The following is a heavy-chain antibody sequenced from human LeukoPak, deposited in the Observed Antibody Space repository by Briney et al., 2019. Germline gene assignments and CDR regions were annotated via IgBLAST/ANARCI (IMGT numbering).Heavy chain of an antibody. J-gene: IGHJ4*02. CDR1: GYTLTELS. CDR2: FDPEDGET. V-gene: IGHV1-24*01. D-gene: IGHD5-18*01. CDR3: ARDKDTAMVEFDY. Sequence: ASVKVSCKVSGYTLTELSMHWVRQAPGKGLEWMGGFDPEDGETIYAQKFQGRVTMTRDTSTSTVYMELSSLRSEDTAVYYCARDKDTAMVEFDYWGQGTLVTVSS.